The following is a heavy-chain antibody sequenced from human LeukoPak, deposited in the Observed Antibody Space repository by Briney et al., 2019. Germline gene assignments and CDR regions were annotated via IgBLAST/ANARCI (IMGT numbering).Heavy chain of an antibody. V-gene: IGHV4-34*01. Sequence: PSETLSLTCAVYGGYFSGYYWSWIRPPPGKGLEWIGEINPSGSTNYNPSLKSRVTISVDTSKNQFSLKLSSVTAADTAVYYCARGVLLWFGELSPRYWFEPWGQGTLVTVSS. CDR3: ARGVLLWFGELSPRYWFEP. J-gene: IGHJ5*02. CDR2: INPSGST. CDR1: GGYFSGYY. D-gene: IGHD3-10*01.